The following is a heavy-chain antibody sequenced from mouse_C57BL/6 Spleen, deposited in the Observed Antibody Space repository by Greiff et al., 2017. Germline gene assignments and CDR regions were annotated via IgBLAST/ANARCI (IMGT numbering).Heavy chain of an antibody. CDR3: ARDYGSSYEDY. Sequence: EVQLQQSGPELVKPGASVKISCKASGYSFTGYYMNWVKQSPEKSLEWIGEINPSTGGTTYNQKFKAKATLTVDKSSRTAYMQLKSLTSEDSAVYYCARDYGSSYEDYWGQGTTLTVSS. CDR1: GYSFTGYY. D-gene: IGHD1-1*01. CDR2: INPSTGGT. J-gene: IGHJ2*01. V-gene: IGHV1-42*01.